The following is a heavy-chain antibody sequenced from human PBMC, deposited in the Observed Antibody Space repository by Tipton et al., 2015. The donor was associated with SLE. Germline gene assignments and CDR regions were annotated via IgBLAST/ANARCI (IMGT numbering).Heavy chain of an antibody. CDR3: AGDKTYYDFWSGYPEAFDI. D-gene: IGHD3-3*01. CDR1: GGSMSSGDYS. Sequence: TLSLTCAVSGGSMSSGDYSWSWIRQPPGKGLEWIGNIYHSGSTFYNPSLKSLVTISVDRSKNQFSLNLNSVTAADTAVYYCAGDKTYYDFWSGYPEAFDIWGQGTMATVSS. V-gene: IGHV4-30-2*02. J-gene: IGHJ3*02. CDR2: IYHSGST.